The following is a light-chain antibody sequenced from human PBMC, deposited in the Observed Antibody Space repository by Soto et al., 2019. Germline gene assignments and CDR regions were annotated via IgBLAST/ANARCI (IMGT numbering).Light chain of an antibody. V-gene: IGKV3-11*01. J-gene: IGKJ5*01. Sequence: EIVLTQSPATLSLSPGERDTVSCRASQSVSSYLAWYQQKPGQAPRLLIYDASNRATGIPARFSGSGSGTDFPLTISSLEPEEFAVYYCQQRSNWPPITFGQGTRLEIK. CDR3: QQRSNWPPIT. CDR2: DAS. CDR1: QSVSSY.